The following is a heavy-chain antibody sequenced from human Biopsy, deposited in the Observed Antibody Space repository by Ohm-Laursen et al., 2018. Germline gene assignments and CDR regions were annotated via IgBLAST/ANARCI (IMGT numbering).Heavy chain of an antibody. CDR2: ISVSGGST. CDR3: ANRHTTYWYFDL. J-gene: IGHJ2*01. D-gene: IGHD1-1*01. CDR1: GSTFSSYF. Sequence: SLRLSCAAFGSTFSSYFMSWVRQAPGKGLEWVSVISVSGGSTHYADSVKGRFTISRDNSKNTLYLQMNSLRAEDTAVYYCANRHTTYWYFDLWGRGTLVTVSS. V-gene: IGHV3-23*01.